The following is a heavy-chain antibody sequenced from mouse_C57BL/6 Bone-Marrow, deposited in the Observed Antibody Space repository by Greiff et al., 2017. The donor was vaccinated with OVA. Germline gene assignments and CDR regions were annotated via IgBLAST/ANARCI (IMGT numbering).Heavy chain of an antibody. CDR3: TPYYYGSSSWYFDV. J-gene: IGHJ1*03. V-gene: IGHV14-4*01. D-gene: IGHD1-1*01. Sequence: VQLQQSGAELVRPGASVKLSCTASGFNITDDYMHWVKQRPEQGLEWIGWIDPENGDTEYASKFQGKATITADTSSNTAYLQLSSLTSEDTAVDYCTPYYYGSSSWYFDVWGTGTTVTVSS. CDR2: IDPENGDT. CDR1: GFNITDDY.